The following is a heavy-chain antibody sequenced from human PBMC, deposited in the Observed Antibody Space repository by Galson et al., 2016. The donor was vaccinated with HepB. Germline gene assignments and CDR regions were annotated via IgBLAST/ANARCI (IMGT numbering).Heavy chain of an antibody. V-gene: IGHV2-26*01. CDR2: LFSNDKK. CDR3: ARMTLSYFDFWRWGHEDSAFDL. D-gene: IGHD3-3*01. CDR1: GFSLSNPRMG. J-gene: IGHJ3*01. Sequence: PALVKPTQTLTLTCTVSGFSLSNPRMGVSWIRQPPGKALEWLAHLFSNDKKSYTTSLKSRLAISRDTSKSQVVLTMTNMDPVDTATYYCARMTLSYFDFWRWGHEDSAFDLWGQGTMITVSS.